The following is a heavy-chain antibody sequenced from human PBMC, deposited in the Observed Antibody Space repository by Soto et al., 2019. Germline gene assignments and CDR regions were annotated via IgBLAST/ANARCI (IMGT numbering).Heavy chain of an antibody. V-gene: IGHV1-46*01. D-gene: IGHD3-10*01. J-gene: IGHJ4*02. Sequence: ASVKVSCKASGYTFTSYYMHWVRQAPGQGLEWMGIIKPSGGSTSYAQKFQGRVTMTKDTSTNTVYMELSSLRSEDTAVYYCATDLRGAMDYWGQGTLVTVSS. CDR1: GYTFTSYY. CDR2: IKPSGGST. CDR3: ATDLRGAMDY.